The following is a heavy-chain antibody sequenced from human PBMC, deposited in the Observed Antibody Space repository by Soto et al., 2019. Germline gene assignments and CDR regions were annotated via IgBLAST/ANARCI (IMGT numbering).Heavy chain of an antibody. Sequence: GGSLRLSCAASGFTFSVYEMNWVRQAPGKGVEWVSFISRGGSPIYYADSVKGRITISSDDAKSSLYLQMNSLPVEDTAVSFCVRDGYYYGRSGISEDAFDLWGQGTLVTVSS. V-gene: IGHV3-48*03. D-gene: IGHD3-22*01. CDR1: GFTFSVYE. CDR3: VRDGYYYGRSGISEDAFDL. J-gene: IGHJ3*01. CDR2: ISRGGSPI.